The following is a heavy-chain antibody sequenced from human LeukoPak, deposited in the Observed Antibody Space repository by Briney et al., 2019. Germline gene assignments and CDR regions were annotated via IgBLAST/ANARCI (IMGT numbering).Heavy chain of an antibody. V-gene: IGHV3-21*01. J-gene: IGHJ3*02. CDR3: ARSYTDAFDI. D-gene: IGHD2-2*02. Sequence: GGSLRLSCAASGFTFSSYGMHWVRQAPGKGLEWVSSISSSSSYIYYADSVKGRFTISRDNAKNSLYLQMNSLRAEDTAVYYCARSYTDAFDIWGQGTMVTVSS. CDR2: ISSSSSYI. CDR1: GFTFSSYG.